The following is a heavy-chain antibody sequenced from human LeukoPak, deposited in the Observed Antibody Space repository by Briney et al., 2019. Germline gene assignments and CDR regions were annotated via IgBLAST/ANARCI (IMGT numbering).Heavy chain of an antibody. CDR2: ISYDGSVK. D-gene: IGHD2/OR15-2a*01. J-gene: IGHJ4*02. V-gene: IGHV3-30-3*01. CDR3: ARDRSEKYSTDY. Sequence: PGGSLRLSCASSGFAFRNYAIHWVRQAPGKGLGGVTFISYDGSVKYSADSVKGRFTISRDNSKNTLSLQMNSLRAEDTATYYCARDRSEKYSTDYWGQGTLVTVSS. CDR1: GFAFRNYA.